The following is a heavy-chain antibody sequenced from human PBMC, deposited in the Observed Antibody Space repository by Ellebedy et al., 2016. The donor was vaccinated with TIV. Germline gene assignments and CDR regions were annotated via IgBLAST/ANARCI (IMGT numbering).Heavy chain of an antibody. CDR3: ARSHGGNYYFYGMDV. CDR1: GFTFRSYD. D-gene: IGHD4-23*01. J-gene: IGHJ6*02. CDR2: IGNTGDT. Sequence: GESLKISCAASGFTFRSYDMHWVRQAPGKGLEWVSAIGNTGDTHYPGSVKGRFTISRDNLGDSLYLQMNSLTAGDTGVYYCARSHGGNYYFYGMDVWGQGTTVTVSS. V-gene: IGHV3-13*01.